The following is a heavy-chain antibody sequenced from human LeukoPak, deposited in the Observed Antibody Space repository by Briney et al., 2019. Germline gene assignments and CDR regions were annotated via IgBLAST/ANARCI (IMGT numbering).Heavy chain of an antibody. CDR3: ARDMYYDILTGLYYYYGMDV. D-gene: IGHD3-9*01. Sequence: GGSLRLSCAASGFTFSSYGMHWVRQAPGKGLEWVAFIRYDGSNKYYADSVKGRFTISRDNSKNTLYLQMNSLRAEDTAVYYCARDMYYDILTGLYYYYGMDVWGQGTTVTVSS. J-gene: IGHJ6*02. CDR1: GFTFSSYG. V-gene: IGHV3-30*02. CDR2: IRYDGSNK.